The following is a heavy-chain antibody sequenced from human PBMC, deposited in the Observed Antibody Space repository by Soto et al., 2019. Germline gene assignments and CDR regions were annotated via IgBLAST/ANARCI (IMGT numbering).Heavy chain of an antibody. Sequence: PSETLSLTCAVSGGSISSSNWWSWVRQPPGKGLEWIGEIYHSGSTNYNPSLKSRVTISVDKSKNQFSLKLSSVTAADTAVYYCAIVSGSYYYGRDVWGQGILVTVSS. J-gene: IGHJ6*02. CDR1: GGSISSSNW. CDR3: AIVSGSYYYGRDV. D-gene: IGHD1-26*01. V-gene: IGHV4-4*02. CDR2: IYHSGST.